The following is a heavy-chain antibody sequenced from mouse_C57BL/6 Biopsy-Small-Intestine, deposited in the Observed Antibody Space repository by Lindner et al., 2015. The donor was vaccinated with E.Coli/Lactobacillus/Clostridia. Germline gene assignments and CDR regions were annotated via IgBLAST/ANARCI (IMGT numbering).Heavy chain of an antibody. J-gene: IGHJ1*03. Sequence: VQLQESGGGLVQPKGSLKLSCAASGFSFNTYAMNWVRQAPGKGLEWVARIRSKSNNYATYYADSVKDRFTISRDDSEGMLCLQMNNLKTEDTAMYYCVREDYYYPDVWVTGTTVTVSP. V-gene: IGHV10-1*01. CDR3: VREDYYYPDV. CDR2: IRSKSNNYAT. CDR1: GFSFNTYA. D-gene: IGHD1-1*01.